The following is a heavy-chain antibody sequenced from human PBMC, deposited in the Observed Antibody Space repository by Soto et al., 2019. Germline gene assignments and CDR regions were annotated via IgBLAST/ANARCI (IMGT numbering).Heavy chain of an antibody. Sequence: PGGSLRLSCAASGFTFSISEMNWVRQAPGKGLEWVSFISNAGNTIYYADSVKGRFTISRDNARNSLYLQMNSLRAEDTAVYYCAFPATADFDYWGKGILVTVSS. J-gene: IGHJ4*02. CDR3: AFPATADFDY. CDR2: ISNAGNTI. CDR1: GFTFSISE. D-gene: IGHD6-13*01. V-gene: IGHV3-48*03.